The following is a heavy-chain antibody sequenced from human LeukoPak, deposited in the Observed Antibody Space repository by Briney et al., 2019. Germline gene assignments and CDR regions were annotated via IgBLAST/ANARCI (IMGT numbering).Heavy chain of an antibody. J-gene: IGHJ4*02. CDR1: GFTFSSYA. CDR2: ISYDGSNK. V-gene: IGHV3-30*04. D-gene: IGHD3-22*01. CDR3: AREEYDSSGYDY. Sequence: PGRSLRLSCAASGFTFSSYAMHWVRQAPGKGLEWVAVISYDGSNKYYADSVKGRFTISRDNSKNTLYLQMNSLRAEDTAVYYCAREEYDSSGYDYWGQGILVTVSS.